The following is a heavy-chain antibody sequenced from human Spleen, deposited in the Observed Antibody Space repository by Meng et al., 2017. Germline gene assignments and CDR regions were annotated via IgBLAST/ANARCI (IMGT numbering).Heavy chain of an antibody. J-gene: IGHJ4*02. CDR2: INHSGST. D-gene: IGHD3-3*01. Sequence: QVQLQYRGAGLLKRSETMSHTCAVYGGSFSGYYWSWIRQPPGKGLEWIGEINHSGSTNYNPSLKSRVTISVDTSKNQFSLKLSSVTAADTAVYYCASRRFLEWLRFGYWGQGTLVTVSS. CDR1: GGSFSGYY. CDR3: ASRRFLEWLRFGY. V-gene: IGHV4-34*01.